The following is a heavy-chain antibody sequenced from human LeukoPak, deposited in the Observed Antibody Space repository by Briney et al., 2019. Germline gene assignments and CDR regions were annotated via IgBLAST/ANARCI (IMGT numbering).Heavy chain of an antibody. CDR2: IIPILGIA. Sequence: SVKVSCKASGGTFSSYAISWVRQAPGQGLEWMGRIIPILGIANYAQKFQGGVTITADKSTSTAYMELSSLRSEDTAVYYCARERQQLVDNDNWFDPWGQGTLVTVSS. V-gene: IGHV1-69*04. J-gene: IGHJ5*02. CDR1: GGTFSSYA. D-gene: IGHD6-13*01. CDR3: ARERQQLVDNDNWFDP.